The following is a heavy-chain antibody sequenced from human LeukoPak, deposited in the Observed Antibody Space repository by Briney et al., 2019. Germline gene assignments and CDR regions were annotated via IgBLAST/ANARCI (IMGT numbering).Heavy chain of an antibody. Sequence: GGSLRLSCAASGFTFSSYAMHWVRQAPGKGLEWVAVISYDGSNKYYADSVKGRFTISRDNSKNTLYLQMNSLTAEDTAVYYCARDWAHSGVTATPWPHYYFDYWGQGTLVTVSS. CDR1: GFTFSSYA. CDR2: ISYDGSNK. V-gene: IGHV3-30-3*01. CDR3: ARDWAHSGVTATPWPHYYFDY. J-gene: IGHJ4*02. D-gene: IGHD2-21*02.